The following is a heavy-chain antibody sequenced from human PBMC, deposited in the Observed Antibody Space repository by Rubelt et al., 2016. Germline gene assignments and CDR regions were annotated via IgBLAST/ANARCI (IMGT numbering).Heavy chain of an antibody. CDR2: IYYSGST. CDR1: GGSISSYY. D-gene: IGHD3-3*01. V-gene: IGHV4-59*05. CDR3: ARRGAIFGVVIYFDY. Sequence: QVQLQESGPGLVKPSETLSLTCTVSGGSISSYYWSWIRQPPGKGLEWIGSIYYSGSTYYNPSLKSRVTISVDTSKNQFSLKLSSVTAADTAVYYCARRGAIFGVVIYFDYWGQGTLVTVSS. J-gene: IGHJ4*02.